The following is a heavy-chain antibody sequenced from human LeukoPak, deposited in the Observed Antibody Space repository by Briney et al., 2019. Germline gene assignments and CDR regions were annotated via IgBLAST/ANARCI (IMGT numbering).Heavy chain of an antibody. D-gene: IGHD6-13*01. CDR3: AKEEISSSIPLITAFDI. V-gene: IGHV3-23*01. CDR1: GFTFSSYA. Sequence: GGSLRLSCAASGFTFSSYAMSWVRQAPGKGLEWVSAISGSGGSTYYADSVKGRFTISRDNSKNTLYLQMNSLRAADTAVYYCAKEEISSSIPLITAFDIWGQGTMVTVSS. CDR2: ISGSGGST. J-gene: IGHJ3*02.